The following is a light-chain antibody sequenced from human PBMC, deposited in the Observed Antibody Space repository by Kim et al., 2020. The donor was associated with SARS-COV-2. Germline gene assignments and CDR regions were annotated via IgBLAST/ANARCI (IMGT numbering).Light chain of an antibody. J-gene: IGLJ1*01. Sequence: ALGQTARITCGGNNIGSKNWHWYQQKPGQAPVLVIYRDSNRPSGIPERFSGSNSGNTATLTISRAQAGDEADYYCQVWDSSTPYYVFGTGTKVTVL. CDR2: RDS. CDR1: NIGSKN. CDR3: QVWDSSTPYYV. V-gene: IGLV3-9*01.